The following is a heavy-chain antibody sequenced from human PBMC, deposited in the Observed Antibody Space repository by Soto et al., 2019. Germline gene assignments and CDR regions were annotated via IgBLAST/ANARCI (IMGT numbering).Heavy chain of an antibody. Sequence: SVKVSCKASGFTFTSSAVQWVRQARGQRLEWIGWIVVGSGNTIYAQKFQERVTITRDMSASTAYMQLSSLRSEDTAVYYCAAADRTVVTSYYYGLNVWGQGTTVTVSS. J-gene: IGHJ6*02. CDR1: GFTFTSSA. CDR3: AAADRTVVTSYYYGLNV. D-gene: IGHD2-15*01. V-gene: IGHV1-58*01. CDR2: IVVGSGNT.